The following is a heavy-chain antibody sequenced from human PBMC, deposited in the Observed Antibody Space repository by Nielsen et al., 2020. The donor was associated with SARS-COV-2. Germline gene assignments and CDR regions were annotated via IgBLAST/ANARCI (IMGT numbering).Heavy chain of an antibody. J-gene: IGHJ5*02. Sequence: GESLKISCAASEFTFSDYYMNWVRQAPGKGLEWVSSISSSSTIYYADSVKGRFTISRDNAKNSLYLQMNSLRAEDTAVYYCAKDHLQFNWFDPWGQGTLVTVSS. D-gene: IGHD4-11*01. V-gene: IGHV3-69-1*01. CDR1: EFTFSDYY. CDR3: AKDHLQFNWFDP. CDR2: ISSSSTI.